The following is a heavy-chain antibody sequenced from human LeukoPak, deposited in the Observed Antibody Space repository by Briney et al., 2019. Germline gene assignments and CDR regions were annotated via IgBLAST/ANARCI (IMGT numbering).Heavy chain of an antibody. CDR2: TIPIFGTA. CDR3: ARDLGIVAAAGSYYYYYMDV. V-gene: IGHV1-69*05. Sequence: ASVKLSCKASGGTFTSYAISWVRHAPGQGLEWMGGTIPIFGTANYAQKFQGRVTITTDESTSTAYMELSSLRSEDTAAYYCARDLGIVAAAGSYYYYYMDVWGKGTTVTVSS. J-gene: IGHJ6*03. D-gene: IGHD6-13*01. CDR1: GGTFTSYA.